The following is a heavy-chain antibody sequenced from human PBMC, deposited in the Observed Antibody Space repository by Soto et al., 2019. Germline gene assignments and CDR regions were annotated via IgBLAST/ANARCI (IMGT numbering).Heavy chain of an antibody. Sequence: QVQLVQSGAEVKKPGASVKVSCKASGYTFTSYYMHWVRQAPGQGLEWMGIINPSGGSTSYAQKFQGRVTMTRDAATSTVYMELSSLRSEDTAVYYCARAGGSGTYFDYWGQGTLVTVSS. CDR1: GYTFTSYY. V-gene: IGHV1-46*03. CDR3: ARAGGSGTYFDY. D-gene: IGHD2-15*01. CDR2: INPSGGST. J-gene: IGHJ4*02.